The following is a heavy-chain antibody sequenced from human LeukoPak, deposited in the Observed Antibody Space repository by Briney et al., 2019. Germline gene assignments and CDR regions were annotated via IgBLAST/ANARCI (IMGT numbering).Heavy chain of an antibody. V-gene: IGHV3-21*01. D-gene: IGHD2-15*01. CDR2: ISTSSSYI. CDR3: ARDVVVVVASDSNFNY. CDR1: GFTFSSYE. J-gene: IGHJ4*02. Sequence: GGSLRLSCAASGFTFSSYEMNWVRQAPGKGLEWVSSISTSSSYIYYADSVKGRFTISRDNARNSLYLQMNSLRAEDTAMYYCARDVVVVVASDSNFNYWGQGTLVTVSS.